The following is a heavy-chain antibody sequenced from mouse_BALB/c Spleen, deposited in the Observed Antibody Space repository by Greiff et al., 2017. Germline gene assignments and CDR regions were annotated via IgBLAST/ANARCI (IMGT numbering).Heavy chain of an antibody. J-gene: IGHJ4*01. D-gene: IGHD1-1*01. CDR3: ARVGLRFYAMDY. V-gene: IGHV3-6*02. CDR2: ISYDGSN. CDR1: GYSITSGYY. Sequence: EVQLVESGPGLVKPSQSLSLTCSVTGYSITSGYYWYWIRQFPGNKLEWMGYISYDGSNNYNPSLKNRISITRYTSKNQFFLKLNSVTTEDTATYYCARVGLRFYAMDYWGQGTSVTVSS.